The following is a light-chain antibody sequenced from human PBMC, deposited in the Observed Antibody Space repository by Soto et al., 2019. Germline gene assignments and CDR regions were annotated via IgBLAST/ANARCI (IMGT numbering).Light chain of an antibody. CDR2: DAS. CDR3: QQYNNWPRT. V-gene: IGKV3-15*01. CDR1: QSVSSSY. J-gene: IGKJ1*01. Sequence: EIVMTQSPATLSLSPVERATLSCSASQSVSSSYLAWYQQTPGRAPRLLIYDASTRATGIPARFSGSGSGTEFTLTISSLQSEDFAVYYCQQYNNWPRTFGQGTKVDIK.